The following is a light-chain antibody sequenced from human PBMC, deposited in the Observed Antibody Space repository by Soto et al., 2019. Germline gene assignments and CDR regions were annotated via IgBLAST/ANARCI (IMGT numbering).Light chain of an antibody. Sequence: QSALTQPASVSGSPGQSITISCTVTSSDVGGYNHVSWYQQEPGKAPKLMIYEVSNRPSGVSDRFSGSKSGNTASLTISGLQAEDEADYYCSSYTSSNTLVFGTGTKVTVL. CDR2: EVS. CDR1: SSDVGGYNH. CDR3: SSYTSSNTLV. J-gene: IGLJ1*01. V-gene: IGLV2-14*01.